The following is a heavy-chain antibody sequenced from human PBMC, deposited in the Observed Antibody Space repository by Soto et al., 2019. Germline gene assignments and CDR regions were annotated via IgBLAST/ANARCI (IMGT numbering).Heavy chain of an antibody. J-gene: IGHJ3*02. V-gene: IGHV4-59*01. CDR1: GGSISSYY. D-gene: IGHD3-22*01. CDR3: ARMLTYYYDSSGYSDAFDI. CDR2: IHYSGST. Sequence: PSETLSLTCTVSGGSISSYYWSWIRQPPGKGLEWIGYIHYSGSTNYDPSLKSRVTISVDTSKNQFSLKLSSVTAADTAVYYCARMLTYYYDSSGYSDAFDIWGQGTMVT.